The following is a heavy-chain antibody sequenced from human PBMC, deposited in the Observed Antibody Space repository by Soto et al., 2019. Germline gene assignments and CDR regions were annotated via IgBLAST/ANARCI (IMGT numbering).Heavy chain of an antibody. Sequence: SETLSLTCAVYGGSFSGYYWSWIRQPPWKGLEWIGEINHSGSTNYNPSLKSRATISVDTSKNQFSLKLSSVTAADTAVYYCARGYDILTGYYKPGNFDYWGQGTLVTVSS. CDR2: INHSGST. CDR3: ARGYDILTGYYKPGNFDY. D-gene: IGHD3-9*01. V-gene: IGHV4-34*01. CDR1: GGSFSGYY. J-gene: IGHJ4*02.